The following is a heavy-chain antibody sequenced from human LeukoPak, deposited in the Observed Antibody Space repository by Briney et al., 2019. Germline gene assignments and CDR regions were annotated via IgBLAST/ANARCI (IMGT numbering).Heavy chain of an antibody. CDR1: GFTSDDYG. Sequence: GGSLRLSCAASGFTSDDYGMSWVRQGPGKGLDWVGRIKSKTDGGTTDYAAPVKGRFTISRDDSKNTLYLQMNSLKTEDTAVYYCTTTNWGHYYYYYMDVWGKGTTVTVSS. D-gene: IGHD7-27*01. CDR2: IKSKTDGGTT. V-gene: IGHV3-15*01. CDR3: TTTNWGHYYYYYMDV. J-gene: IGHJ6*03.